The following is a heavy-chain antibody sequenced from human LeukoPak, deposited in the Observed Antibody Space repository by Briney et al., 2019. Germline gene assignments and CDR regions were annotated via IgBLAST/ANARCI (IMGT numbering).Heavy chain of an antibody. V-gene: IGHV4-59*01. Sequence: SSETLSLTCTVSGVSISSYYWSWIRQPPGKGLEWIGYMYYSGSTNYNPSLKSRVTISVDTSKNQFSLKLSSVTAADTAVYYCARGSIVVVTAIFDYWGQGTLVTVSS. CDR3: ARGSIVVVTAIFDY. J-gene: IGHJ4*02. CDR2: MYYSGST. CDR1: GVSISSYY. D-gene: IGHD2-21*02.